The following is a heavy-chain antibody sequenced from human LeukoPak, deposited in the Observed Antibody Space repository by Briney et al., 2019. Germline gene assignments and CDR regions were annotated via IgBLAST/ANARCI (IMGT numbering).Heavy chain of an antibody. CDR1: GFTFSSYE. CDR3: ARDHYRSGSYYYFDY. J-gene: IGHJ4*02. V-gene: IGHV3-48*03. Sequence: GGSLRLSCAASGFTFSSYEMNWVRQAPGKGLEWVSYISSSGSTIYYADSVKGRFTISRDNAKNSLYLQMNSLRAEDTAVYYCARDHYRSGSYYYFDYWGQGTLVTVSS. D-gene: IGHD3-10*01. CDR2: ISSSGSTI.